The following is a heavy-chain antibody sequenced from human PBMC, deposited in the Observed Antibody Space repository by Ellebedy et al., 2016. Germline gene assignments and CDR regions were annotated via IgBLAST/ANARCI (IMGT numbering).Heavy chain of an antibody. CDR1: GGSASSDY. CDR2: VFHTGTT. CDR3: AKWNGGWYAFEV. D-gene: IGHD6-19*01. Sequence: SETLSLTCNVSGGSASSDYWNWIRRPPGKGLEWIGYVFHTGTTNYNPSLKSRVTMSVDTSKSQFSLRLNSVTAADTAVYYCAKWNGGWYAFEVWGQGTMVTVSS. J-gene: IGHJ3*01. V-gene: IGHV4-59*02.